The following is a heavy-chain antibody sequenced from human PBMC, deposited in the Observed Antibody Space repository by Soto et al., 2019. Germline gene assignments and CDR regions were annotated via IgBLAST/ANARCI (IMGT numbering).Heavy chain of an antibody. CDR1: GGTLSSYA. J-gene: IGHJ6*02. CDR3: ARESSSPNYYYYGMDV. V-gene: IGHV1-69*13. D-gene: IGHD6-6*01. CDR2: IIPLLNTP. Sequence: SVKVSCKASGGTLSSYAVSWVRQAPGQGLEWMGVIIPLLNTPKYVQKFQGRVTITADASATTAYMELSSLSSEDTAVYYCARESSSPNYYYYGMDVWGQGTTVTVSS.